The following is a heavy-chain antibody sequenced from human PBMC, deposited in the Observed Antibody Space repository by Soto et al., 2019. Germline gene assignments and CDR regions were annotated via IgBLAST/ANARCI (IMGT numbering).Heavy chain of an antibody. D-gene: IGHD2-2*02. CDR3: ARIVVVPAAIRGYYYYGMDV. CDR1: GGSFSGYY. V-gene: IGHV4-34*01. J-gene: IGHJ6*02. CDR2: INHSGST. Sequence: KPSETLSLTCAVYGGSFSGYYWSWIRQPPGKGLEWIGEINHSGSTNYNPSLKSRVTISVDTSKNQFSLKLSSVTAADTAVYYCARIVVVPAAIRGYYYYGMDVWGQGTTVTV.